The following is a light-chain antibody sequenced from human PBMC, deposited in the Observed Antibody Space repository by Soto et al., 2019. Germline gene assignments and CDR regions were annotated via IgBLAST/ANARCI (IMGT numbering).Light chain of an antibody. V-gene: IGLV2-14*01. CDR1: SSEVGVYGY. CDR3: SSYASSGTKV. CDR2: EVT. J-gene: IGLJ1*01. Sequence: QSALPQPASVSGSPGQSINLSCTGTSSEVGVYGYVSWYQQQPGKAPKLIIYEVTNRPSGISSRFSASKSGNTASLTIAGLQAEDEADYYCSSYASSGTKVFGSGTKLTVL.